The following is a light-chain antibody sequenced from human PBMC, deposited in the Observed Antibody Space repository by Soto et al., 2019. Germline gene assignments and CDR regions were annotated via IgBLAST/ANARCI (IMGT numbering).Light chain of an antibody. CDR2: LGF. CDR1: QSLLHSNGKNY. CDR3: MQTLQSPVYT. Sequence: DNVLTQSPLSLPVTPGEPASISCRSSQSLLHSNGKNYLDWYVQKPGQSPRLLIYLGFNRASGVHDRFSGSGSGTDFTLKISRVEAEDVGIYYCMQTLQSPVYTFGQGTKLDIK. J-gene: IGKJ2*01. V-gene: IGKV2-28*01.